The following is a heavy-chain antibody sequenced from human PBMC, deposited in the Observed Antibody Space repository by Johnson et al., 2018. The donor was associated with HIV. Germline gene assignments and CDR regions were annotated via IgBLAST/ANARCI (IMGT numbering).Heavy chain of an antibody. Sequence: QVQLVESGGGVVQPGRSLRLSCAASGFTFSSYGMHWVRQAPGKGLEWVAVISYDGSNKYYADSVKGRFTISRDNSKNKLYLQMNSLRAEDTAVYYCAKDQSPLMTWWDAFDIWGQGTMVTVSS. J-gene: IGHJ3*02. D-gene: IGHD2-8*02. CDR2: ISYDGSNK. V-gene: IGHV3-30*18. CDR1: GFTFSSYG. CDR3: AKDQSPLMTWWDAFDI.